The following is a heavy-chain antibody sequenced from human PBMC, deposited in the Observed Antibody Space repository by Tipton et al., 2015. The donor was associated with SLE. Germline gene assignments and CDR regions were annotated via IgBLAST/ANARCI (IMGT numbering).Heavy chain of an antibody. CDR2: ISSSPNLL. V-gene: IGHV3-21*01. Sequence: SLRLSCAASGFTFSTYPMNWVRQAPGKGLDWVSSISSSPNLLYYADSVKGRFTISRDNAKNSLYLQMNSLRAEDTAVYYCARGSSTGAGYYYGMDVWGQGTTVTVSS. CDR3: ARGSSTGAGYYYGMDV. CDR1: GFTFSTYP. D-gene: IGHD6-13*01. J-gene: IGHJ6*02.